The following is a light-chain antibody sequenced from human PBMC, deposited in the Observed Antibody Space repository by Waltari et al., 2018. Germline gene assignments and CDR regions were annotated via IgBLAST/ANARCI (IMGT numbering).Light chain of an antibody. V-gene: IGKV3-15*01. J-gene: IGKJ2*01. Sequence: EILMTQSPASLSVSPGERATLSCRASQSLNTNLAWYQQRPGQAPRLLVYGASTRATGVPAWFSGSGSGTEFTLTISSLQSEDAGVYYCQQYNNWPTSYTFGQGTKLEIK. CDR1: QSLNTN. CDR3: QQYNNWPTSYT. CDR2: GAS.